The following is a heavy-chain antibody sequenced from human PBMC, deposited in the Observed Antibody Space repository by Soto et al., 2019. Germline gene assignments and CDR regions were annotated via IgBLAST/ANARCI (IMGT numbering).Heavy chain of an antibody. J-gene: IGHJ4*02. Sequence: SETLSLTCAVSGGSISSGGYSWSWIRQPPGKGLEWIGYIYHSGSTYYNPSLKSRVTISVDRSKNQFSLKLSSVTAADTAVYYCARSDGSGWNFDYWGQGTLVTVSS. CDR1: GGSISSGGYS. CDR3: ARSDGSGWNFDY. D-gene: IGHD6-19*01. CDR2: IYHSGST. V-gene: IGHV4-30-2*01.